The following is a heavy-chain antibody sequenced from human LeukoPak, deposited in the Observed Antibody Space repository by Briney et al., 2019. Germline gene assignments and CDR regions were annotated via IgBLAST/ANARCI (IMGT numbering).Heavy chain of an antibody. D-gene: IGHD2-21*02. Sequence: SSETLSLTCTVSGGSISDYYWSWIRQPPGKGLEWIGYIYYDGSTNYNPSFKSRITISVATSKTLFSLRLSSVTAADTAVYYCARGLEVTGEGGQGTLVTVSS. V-gene: IGHV4-59*01. CDR1: GGSISDYY. CDR3: ARGLEVTGE. CDR2: IYYDGST. J-gene: IGHJ4*02.